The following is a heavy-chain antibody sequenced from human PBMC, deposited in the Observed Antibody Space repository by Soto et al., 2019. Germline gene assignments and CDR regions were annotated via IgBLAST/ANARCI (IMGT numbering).Heavy chain of an antibody. Sequence: GGPLRLSCAASGFTFSSYAMSWVRQAPGKGLEWVSAISGSGGSTYYADSVKGRFTISRDNSKNTLYLQMNSLRAEDTAVYYCAKVKHCSSTSCYNYYYYMDVWGKGTTVTVSS. CDR1: GFTFSSYA. D-gene: IGHD2-2*02. J-gene: IGHJ6*03. V-gene: IGHV3-23*01. CDR2: ISGSGGST. CDR3: AKVKHCSSTSCYNYYYYMDV.